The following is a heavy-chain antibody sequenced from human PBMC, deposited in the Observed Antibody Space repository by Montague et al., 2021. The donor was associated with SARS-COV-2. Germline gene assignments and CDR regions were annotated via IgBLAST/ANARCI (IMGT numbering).Heavy chain of an antibody. CDR3: AKGIVVVPAAVTFDY. J-gene: IGHJ4*02. V-gene: IGHV3-23*01. Sequence: SLRLSCAASGFTFSSYAMSWVRQAPGKGLEWVSAISGSGCSTYYADSVKGRFTISRDNSKNTLYLQMNSLRAEDTAVYYCAKGIVVVPAAVTFDYWGQGTWSPSPQ. D-gene: IGHD2-2*01. CDR1: GFTFSSYA. CDR2: ISGSGCST.